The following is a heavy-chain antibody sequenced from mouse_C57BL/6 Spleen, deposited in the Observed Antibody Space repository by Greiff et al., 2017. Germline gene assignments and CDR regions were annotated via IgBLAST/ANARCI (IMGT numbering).Heavy chain of an antibody. J-gene: IGHJ4*01. Sequence: VQLQESGAELVRPGASVKLSCKASGYTFTDYYINWVKQRPGQGLEWIARIYPGSGNTYYNEKFKGKATLTAEKSSSTAYMQLSSLTSEDSAVYFCARGDDYDKDYYAMDYWGQGTSVTVSS. CDR2: IYPGSGNT. CDR1: GYTFTDYY. CDR3: ARGDDYDKDYYAMDY. V-gene: IGHV1-76*01. D-gene: IGHD2-4*01.